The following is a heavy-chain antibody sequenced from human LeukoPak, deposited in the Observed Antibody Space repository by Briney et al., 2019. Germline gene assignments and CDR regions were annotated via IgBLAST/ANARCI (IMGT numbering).Heavy chain of an antibody. V-gene: IGHV1-69*06. CDR3: ARSDSGYSYGHFDY. D-gene: IGHD5-18*01. J-gene: IGHJ4*02. CDR2: IIPIFGTA. CDR1: GYTFTSYY. Sequence: ASVKVSCKASGYTFTSYYMHWVRQAPGQGLEWMGGIIPIFGTANYAQKFQGRVTITADKSTSTAYMELSSLRSEDTAVYYCARSDSGYSYGHFDYWGQGTLVTVSS.